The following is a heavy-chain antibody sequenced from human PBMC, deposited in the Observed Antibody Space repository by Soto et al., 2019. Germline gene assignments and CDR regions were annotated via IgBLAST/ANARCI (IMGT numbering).Heavy chain of an antibody. CDR1: GFTFGDYW. D-gene: IGHD3-3*01. CDR2: IKKDGSEK. V-gene: IGHV3-7*03. CDR3: AKLGSGYYTGLYFEY. J-gene: IGHJ4*02. Sequence: EVQLVESGGALVQRGGSLRLSCAASGFTFGDYWMSWVRQAPGKGLEWVAHIKKDGSEKYYVDSVKGRFTVSRDNAEKSLFLQINSLRAEDMAVYYCAKLGSGYYTGLYFEYWGQGTLVTVSS.